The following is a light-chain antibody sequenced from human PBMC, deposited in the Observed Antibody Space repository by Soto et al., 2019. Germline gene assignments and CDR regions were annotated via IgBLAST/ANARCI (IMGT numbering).Light chain of an antibody. J-gene: IGLJ1*01. Sequence: QSLLTQPPSASGSPGQSVTISCTGPSSDVGAYNYVSWYQHHPGKAPKLMVYEVNKRPSGVPDRFSGSKSGNTASLTVSGLQAEDEADYYCTSHAGTFNSPYSFGTATNVNV. CDR3: TSHAGTFNSPYS. CDR2: EVN. CDR1: SSDVGAYNY. V-gene: IGLV2-8*01.